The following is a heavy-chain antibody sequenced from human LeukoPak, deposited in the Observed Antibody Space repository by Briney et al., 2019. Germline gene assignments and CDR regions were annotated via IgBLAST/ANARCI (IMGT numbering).Heavy chain of an antibody. CDR3: GGQQAAGYKGFQH. Sequence: PSETLSLTCTVSGGSISSGDYYWSWLRQPPGKGLEWIGYIYYSGSTYYNPSLKSRVTISVDTSKNQFSLKLSSVTAADTAVYYCGGQQAAGYKGFQHWGQGTLVTVSS. CDR1: GGSISSGDYY. V-gene: IGHV4-30-4*08. D-gene: IGHD5-24*01. J-gene: IGHJ1*01. CDR2: IYYSGST.